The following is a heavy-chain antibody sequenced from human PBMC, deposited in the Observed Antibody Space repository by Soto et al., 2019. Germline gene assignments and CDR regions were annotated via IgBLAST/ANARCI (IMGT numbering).Heavy chain of an antibody. CDR2: IYYSGIT. D-gene: IGHD3-3*01. CDR3: ARESTSYYDFWSGYGGYYYYGMDV. Sequence: SETLSLTCTVSGGSISSGGYYWSWIRQHPGKGLEWIGYIYYSGITYYNPSLKSRVTISVDTSKNQFSLKLSSVTAADTAVYYCARESTSYYDFWSGYGGYYYYGMDVWGQGTTVTVSS. CDR1: GGSISSGGYY. J-gene: IGHJ6*02. V-gene: IGHV4-31*03.